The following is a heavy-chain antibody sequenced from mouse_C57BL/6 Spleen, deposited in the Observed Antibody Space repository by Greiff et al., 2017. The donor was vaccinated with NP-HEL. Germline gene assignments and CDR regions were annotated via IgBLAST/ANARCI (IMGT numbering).Heavy chain of an antibody. CDR2: IDPETGGT. CDR1: GYTFTDYE. V-gene: IGHV1-15*01. J-gene: IGHJ4*01. CDR3: TTPYYYGRPDY. D-gene: IGHD1-1*01. Sequence: QVHVKQSGAELVRPGASVTLSCKASGYTFTDYEMHWVKQTPVHGLEWIGAIDPETGGTAYNQKFKGKAILTADKSSSTAYMELRSLTSEDSAVYYCTTPYYYGRPDYWGQGTSVTVSS.